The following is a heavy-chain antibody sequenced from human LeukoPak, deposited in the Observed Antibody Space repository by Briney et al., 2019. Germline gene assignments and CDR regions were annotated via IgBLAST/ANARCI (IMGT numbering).Heavy chain of an antibody. CDR1: GYSISSGYY. CDR2: INHSGST. J-gene: IGHJ4*02. V-gene: IGHV4-38-2*02. CDR3: LRDLDL. D-gene: IGHD3-3*01. Sequence: SETLSLTCAVSGYSISSGYYWGYIRQPPGKGLEWIGSINHSGSTYYNPSLKSRVTISVDTSKNQVSLRLSSVTAADSAIYFCLRDLDLWGQGTLVTVSS.